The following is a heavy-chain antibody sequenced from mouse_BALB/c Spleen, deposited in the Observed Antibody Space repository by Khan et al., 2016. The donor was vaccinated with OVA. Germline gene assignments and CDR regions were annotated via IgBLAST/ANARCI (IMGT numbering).Heavy chain of an antibody. CDR2: IWSGGST. CDR1: GFSLTSYG. CDR3: ARHDRYFYAVDY. V-gene: IGHV2-6-1*01. Sequence: QVQLKESGPGLVAPSQSLSITCTISGFSLTSYGVHWVRQPPGKGLEWLVVIWSGGSTTYNSALKSRLSISKANSKSHVFLKMDSLQTDDTGMYDCARHDRYFYAVDYWGQGTSVTVSS. J-gene: IGHJ4*01. D-gene: IGHD2-14*01.